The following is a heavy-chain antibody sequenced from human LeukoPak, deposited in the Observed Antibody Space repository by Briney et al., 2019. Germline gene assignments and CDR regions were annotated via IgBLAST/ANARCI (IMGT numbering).Heavy chain of an antibody. CDR1: GDSISSYY. CDR2: IYYSGST. D-gene: IGHD3-10*01. Sequence: SETLSLTCTVSGDSISSYYWSWIRQPPGKGLEWIGDIYYSGSTNYNPSLKSRVTISVDTSKTQFSLKLSSVTAADTAVYYCARATTKFGELYYGMDVWGKGTTVTVSP. J-gene: IGHJ6*04. V-gene: IGHV4-59*01. CDR3: ARATTKFGELYYGMDV.